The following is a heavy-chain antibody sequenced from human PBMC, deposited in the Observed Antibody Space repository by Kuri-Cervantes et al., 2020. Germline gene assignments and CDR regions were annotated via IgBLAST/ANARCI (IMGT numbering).Heavy chain of an antibody. Sequence: GSLRLSCSVSGGSISSYYWSWIRQPPGKGLEWIGTIYHSGTTYYNPSLKRRVTISLDTSKNQFSLKLSSVTAADTAVYYCARGLYNSGWYHFDYWGQGTLVTVSS. D-gene: IGHD6-19*01. CDR2: IYHSGTT. V-gene: IGHV4-59*04. J-gene: IGHJ4*02. CDR3: ARGLYNSGWYHFDY. CDR1: GGSISSYY.